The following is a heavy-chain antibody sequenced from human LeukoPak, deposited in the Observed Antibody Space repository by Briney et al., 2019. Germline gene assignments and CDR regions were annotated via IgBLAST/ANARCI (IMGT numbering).Heavy chain of an antibody. CDR2: ISGSGDTT. CDR1: GFNFSSYA. V-gene: IGHV3-23*01. J-gene: IGHJ5*02. CDR3: AKLSGSGSSYPYNH. Sequence: PGGSLRLSCAASGFNFSSYAMSWVRQAPGKGLEWVSFISGSGDTTYYADSVKGRFTISRDTSKNTQYLQMNSLRVEDSAVYYCAKLSGSGSSYPYNHWGQGTLVTVSS. D-gene: IGHD3-10*01.